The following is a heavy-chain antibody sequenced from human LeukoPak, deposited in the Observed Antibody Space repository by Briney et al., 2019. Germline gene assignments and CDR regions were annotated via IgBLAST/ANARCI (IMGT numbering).Heavy chain of an antibody. D-gene: IGHD2-2*01. CDR1: GYTFTNYA. CDR3: ALIVPVASFDY. Sequence: ASVKVSCKASGYTFTNYAIHWVRQAPGQRLEWMGWINAGNGNTKYSQKFQGRVTITRDTSASTAYMELGSLRSEDTAIYYCALIVPVASFDYWGQGTLVTVSS. V-gene: IGHV1-3*01. CDR2: INAGNGNT. J-gene: IGHJ4*02.